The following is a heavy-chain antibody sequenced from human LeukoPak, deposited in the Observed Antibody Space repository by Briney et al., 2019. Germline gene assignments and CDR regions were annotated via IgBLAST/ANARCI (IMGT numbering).Heavy chain of an antibody. V-gene: IGHV1-46*01. J-gene: IGHJ6*02. CDR3: ARALGAYDSSAYEDYYGMDV. CDR2: INPSGGNT. Sequence: ASVKVSCKASGYTFTSYYMHWVRQAPGQGLEWMGIINPSGGNTGYAQQFQGRVTMTRGTSTSTVYMELGSLRSEDTAVYYCARALGAYDSSAYEDYYGMDVWGQGTRVTVSS. D-gene: IGHD3-22*01. CDR1: GYTFTSYY.